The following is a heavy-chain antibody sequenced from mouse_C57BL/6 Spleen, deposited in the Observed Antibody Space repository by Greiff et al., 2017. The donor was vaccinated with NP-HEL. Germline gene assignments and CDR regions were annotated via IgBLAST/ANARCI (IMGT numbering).Heavy chain of an antibody. CDR1: GYTFTDYY. J-gene: IGHJ3*01. V-gene: IGHV1-26*01. Sequence: VQLQQSGPELVKPGASVKISCKASGYTFTDYYMNWVKQSHGKSLEWIGDINPNNGGTSYNQKFKGKATLTVDKSSSTAYMELRSLTSEDSAVYYCANYGYYVYWGQGTLVTVSA. CDR2: INPNNGGT. CDR3: ANYGYYVY. D-gene: IGHD2-3*01.